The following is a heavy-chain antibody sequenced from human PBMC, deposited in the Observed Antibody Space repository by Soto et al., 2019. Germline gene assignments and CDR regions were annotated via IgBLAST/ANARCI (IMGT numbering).Heavy chain of an antibody. CDR3: ARGSLVTTIVVAPGGD. CDR1: GYIFTDYY. CDR2: INPSDGTK. Sequence: QVQLLQSGAELRKPGAAVKVSCKASGYIFTDYYIHWVRQAPGQGLEWMGFINPSDGTKRYAENFHGRVAMTRDTSTTTVYMELSGLRSDDTAVYFCARGSLVTTIVVAPGGDWGQGTLVTVSS. V-gene: IGHV1-46*01. D-gene: IGHD6-6*01. J-gene: IGHJ4*02.